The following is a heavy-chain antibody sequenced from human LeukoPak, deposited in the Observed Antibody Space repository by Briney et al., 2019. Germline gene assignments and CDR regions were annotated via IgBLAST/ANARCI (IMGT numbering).Heavy chain of an antibody. CDR3: AKRAGAPDFDV. Sequence: PSETLSLTCTVSGGPFVGYYWTCIRQPPGKGLEWIGEITHSGGGNYNPSLKSRVTISVDSSQNRFSLKVLSVTAADTAVYYCAKRAGAPDFDVWGLGTLVSVSS. V-gene: IGHV4-34*01. CDR1: GGPFVGYY. CDR2: ITHSGGG. J-gene: IGHJ4*02. D-gene: IGHD3-10*01.